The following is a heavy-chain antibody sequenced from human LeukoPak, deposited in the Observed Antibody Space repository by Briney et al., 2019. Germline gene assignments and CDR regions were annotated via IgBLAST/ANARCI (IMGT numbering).Heavy chain of an antibody. Sequence: PSETLSLTCAVSGGSISSGGYSWSWIRQPPGKGLEWIGYIYHSGSTYYNPPLKSRVTISVDRSKNQFSLKLSSVTAADTAVYYCARLGRRDGPKPRAQDYYYYYYMDVWGKGTTVTVSS. D-gene: IGHD5-24*01. CDR2: IYHSGST. CDR1: GGSISSGGYS. V-gene: IGHV4-30-2*01. CDR3: ARLGRRDGPKPRAQDYYYYYYMDV. J-gene: IGHJ6*03.